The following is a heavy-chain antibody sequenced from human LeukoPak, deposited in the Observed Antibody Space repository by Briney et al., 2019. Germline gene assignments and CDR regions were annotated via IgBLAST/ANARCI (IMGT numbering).Heavy chain of an antibody. Sequence: GGSLRLSCAASGFTFNNYVMNWVRQAPGKGLEWVSSIGSSSSYIYYADSVEGRFTISRDNAKNSLYLQMNSLRAEDTAVYYCASLNRGVTADDYWGRGTLVTVSS. J-gene: IGHJ4*02. CDR3: ASLNRGVTADDY. CDR2: IGSSSSYI. CDR1: GFTFNNYV. V-gene: IGHV3-21*01. D-gene: IGHD3-10*01.